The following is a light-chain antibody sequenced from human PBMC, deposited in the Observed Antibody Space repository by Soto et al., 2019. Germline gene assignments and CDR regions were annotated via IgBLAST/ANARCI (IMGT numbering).Light chain of an antibody. Sequence: EIVLTQSPGTLSLSPGERATLSCRASQSVSSAYLAWYQHKPGQPPTLLTYAASSRVTGIPDRFSGSGSGTDFTLTISRLEPEDFAVYYCQQYGSSSTWTFGQGTKVEIK. J-gene: IGKJ1*01. CDR3: QQYGSSSTWT. CDR1: QSVSSAY. CDR2: AAS. V-gene: IGKV3-20*01.